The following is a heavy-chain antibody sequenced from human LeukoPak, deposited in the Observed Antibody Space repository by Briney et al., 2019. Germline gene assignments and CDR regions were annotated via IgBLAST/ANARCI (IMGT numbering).Heavy chain of an antibody. Sequence: PSETLSLTCSVSGDSISTSSSYWGWIRQPPGKGLEWIGSIYYSGSTYYNTSLKSRVTISVDTSKNQFSLKLSSVTAADTTVYYCARQVRGSYYKKKEIDYWGQGTLVTVSS. CDR2: IYYSGST. D-gene: IGHD3-10*01. CDR1: GDSISTSSSY. CDR3: ARQVRGSYYKKKEIDY. J-gene: IGHJ4*02. V-gene: IGHV4-39*01.